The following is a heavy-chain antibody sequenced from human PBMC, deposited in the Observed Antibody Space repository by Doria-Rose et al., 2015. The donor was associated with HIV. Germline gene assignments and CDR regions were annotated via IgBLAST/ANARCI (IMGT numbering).Heavy chain of an antibody. CDR3: ARIKSSRWYHKYYFDF. V-gene: IGHV2-26*01. J-gene: IGHJ4*02. CDR1: GVSLSSPGMG. CDR2: ICSDDAR. D-gene: IGHD6-13*01. Sequence: ESGPVLVKPTETLTLTCTVSGVSLSSPGMGVSLIRQPPGKALEWPANICSDDARSYKTSLKSRLTISRGTSKSQVVLTMTDMDPVDTATYYCARIKSSRWYHKYYFDFWGQGTLVIVSA.